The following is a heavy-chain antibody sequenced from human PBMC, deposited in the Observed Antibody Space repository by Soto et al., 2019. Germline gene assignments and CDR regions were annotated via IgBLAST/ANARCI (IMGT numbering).Heavy chain of an antibody. CDR2: IWYDGSNK. D-gene: IGHD6-6*01. Sequence: SCKAAGYTFTNYYMHWVRQAPGKGLEWVAVIWYDGSNKYYADSVKGRFTISRDNSKNTLYLQMNSLRAEDTAVYYCASSSSRYYYYGMDVWGQGTTVTVSS. V-gene: IGHV3-30*14. J-gene: IGHJ6*02. CDR3: ASSSSRYYYYGMDV. CDR1: GYTFTNYY.